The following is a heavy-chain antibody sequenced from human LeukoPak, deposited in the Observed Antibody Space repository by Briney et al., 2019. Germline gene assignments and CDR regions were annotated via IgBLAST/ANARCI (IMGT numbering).Heavy chain of an antibody. CDR2: MNPNSGNT. Sequence: GASVKVSCKDSGYTFTSYDINWVRQATGQGLEWMGWMNPNSGNTGYAQTFQGRVTMTRNTSISTAYMELSSLRSEDTAVYYCARPRRGSIAARGTFDYWGQGTLVTVSS. J-gene: IGHJ4*02. CDR1: GYTFTSYD. V-gene: IGHV1-8*01. CDR3: ARPRRGSIAARGTFDY. D-gene: IGHD6-6*01.